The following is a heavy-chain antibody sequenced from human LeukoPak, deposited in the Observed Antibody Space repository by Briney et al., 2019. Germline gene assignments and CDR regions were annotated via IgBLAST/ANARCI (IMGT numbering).Heavy chain of an antibody. CDR3: AKGGVTAEWFDP. V-gene: IGHV3-23*01. CDR2: ISGSGGRT. CDR1: GFIFSSYA. Sequence: PGGALRVSCTASGFIFSSYAMSWVRQAPGRGGEGVSTISGSGGRTYYAASVKGRFAISRDNSKNTLYLQMNSRRAEDTAVYYCAKGGVTAEWFDPWGQGTLVTVSS. D-gene: IGHD2-8*02. J-gene: IGHJ5*02.